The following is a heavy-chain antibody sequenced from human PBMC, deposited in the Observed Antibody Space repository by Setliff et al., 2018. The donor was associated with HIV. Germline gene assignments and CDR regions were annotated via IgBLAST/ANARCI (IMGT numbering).Heavy chain of an antibody. D-gene: IGHD6-19*01. CDR2: LASYNDDA. V-gene: IGHV1-18*01. CDR3: ARLNQQWLVRDSGSNWFDP. J-gene: IGHJ5*02. CDR1: GYTSTNYG. Sequence: ASVKVSCKASGYTSTNYGITWVRQAPGHGLEWMGWLASYNDDANYAQNLQGRVTMTTDKSTSTAYMELRSLRSDDTAVYYCARLNQQWLVRDSGSNWFDPWGQGILVTVSS.